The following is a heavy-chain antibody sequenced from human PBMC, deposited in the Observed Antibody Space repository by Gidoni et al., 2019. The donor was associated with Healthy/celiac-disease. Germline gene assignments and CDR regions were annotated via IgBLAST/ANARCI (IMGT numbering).Heavy chain of an antibody. J-gene: IGHJ4*02. Sequence: QVQLQQWGAGLLKPSETLSLTCAVYGVSFSGYYWSWIRQPPGKGLEWIGVIHHSGSTNYNPSLKSRVTISVDTSKNQFSLKLSSVTAADTAVYYCARAPKGGGYSSSELDYWGQGTLVTVSS. CDR2: IHHSGST. V-gene: IGHV4-34*01. CDR1: GVSFSGYY. CDR3: ARAPKGGGYSSSELDY. D-gene: IGHD6-6*01.